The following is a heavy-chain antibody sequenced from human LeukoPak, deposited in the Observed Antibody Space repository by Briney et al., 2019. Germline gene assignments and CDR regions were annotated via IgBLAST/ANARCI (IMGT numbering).Heavy chain of an antibody. CDR2: INPNSGGT. CDR3: ARDAIVVVPARYYYMDV. J-gene: IGHJ6*03. D-gene: IGHD2-2*01. V-gene: IGHV1-2*02. Sequence: GATVKVSCKASGYTFTGYYMHWVRQAPGQGLEWMGWINPNSGGTNYAQKFQGRVTMTRDTSISTVYMELSRLRSDDTAVYYCARDAIVVVPARYYYMDVWGKGTTVTVSS. CDR1: GYTFTGYY.